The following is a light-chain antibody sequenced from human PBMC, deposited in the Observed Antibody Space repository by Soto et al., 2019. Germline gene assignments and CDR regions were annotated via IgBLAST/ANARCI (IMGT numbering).Light chain of an antibody. Sequence: EIVMTQSPATLSVSPGERATLSCRASQSVSDNLAWYQQKPGQAPRLLIYGASTRATGIPARFSGSGSGTDFTLTISSLQYEDFAVYYCQQSNNWPYTFGQGTKLDIK. V-gene: IGKV3-15*01. CDR3: QQSNNWPYT. J-gene: IGKJ2*01. CDR2: GAS. CDR1: QSVSDN.